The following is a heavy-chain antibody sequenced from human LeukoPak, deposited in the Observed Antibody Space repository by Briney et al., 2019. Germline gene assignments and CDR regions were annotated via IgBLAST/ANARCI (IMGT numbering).Heavy chain of an antibody. CDR3: AKDGWPFYYYGMDV. CDR2: IRYDGSNK. J-gene: IGHJ6*02. V-gene: IGHV3-30*02. D-gene: IGHD2-15*01. CDR1: GFTFSSYG. Sequence: GVSLRLSCAASGFTFSSYGMHWVRQARGKGLEWVAFIRYDGSNKYYADSVKGRFTISRDNSKNTLYLQMNSLRAEDTAVYYCAKDGWPFYYYGMDVWGQGTTVTVSS.